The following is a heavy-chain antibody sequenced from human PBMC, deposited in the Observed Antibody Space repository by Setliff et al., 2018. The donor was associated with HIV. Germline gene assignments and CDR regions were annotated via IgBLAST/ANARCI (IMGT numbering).Heavy chain of an antibody. CDR2: IYYSGST. Sequence: PSETLSLTCTVSGGSISSSSYYWGWIRQPPGKGLEWIGSIYYSGSTSYNPSLKSRVTISVDTSKDQFSLKVSSVTAADTAVFYCARVKGLDAFDIWGQGTMVTVSS. CDR1: GGSISSSSYY. J-gene: IGHJ3*02. V-gene: IGHV4-39*07. CDR3: ARVKGLDAFDI.